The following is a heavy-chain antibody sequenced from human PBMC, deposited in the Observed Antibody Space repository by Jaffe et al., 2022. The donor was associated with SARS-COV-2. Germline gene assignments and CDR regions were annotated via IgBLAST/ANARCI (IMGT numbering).Heavy chain of an antibody. Sequence: QVQLVESGGGVVQPGRSLRLSCAASGFTFSTYALHWVRQAPGKGLEWVTVISYDGSDKYYADSVKGRFTISRDNSKNTLYLQMNSLRADDTAVYYCARDGVYGTYGDYVGQDYYYMDVWGKGTTVTVSS. CDR1: GFTFSTYA. D-gene: IGHD4-17*01. J-gene: IGHJ6*03. CDR2: ISYDGSDK. V-gene: IGHV3-30*04. CDR3: ARDGVYGTYGDYVGQDYYYMDV.